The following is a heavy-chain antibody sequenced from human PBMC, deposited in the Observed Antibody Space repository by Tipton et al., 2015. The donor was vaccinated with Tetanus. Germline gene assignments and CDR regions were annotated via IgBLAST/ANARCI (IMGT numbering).Heavy chain of an antibody. Sequence: SLRLSCVASGFSFSSYGMHWVRQAPGKGLEWISYISSSGTTMYYADSVKGRFTISRDNAKNSLFLQMNSLRDEDTAVYYCVNFATSWGQGTLVTVSS. CDR3: VNFATS. J-gene: IGHJ5*02. CDR1: GFSFSSYG. V-gene: IGHV3-48*02. CDR2: ISSSGTTM.